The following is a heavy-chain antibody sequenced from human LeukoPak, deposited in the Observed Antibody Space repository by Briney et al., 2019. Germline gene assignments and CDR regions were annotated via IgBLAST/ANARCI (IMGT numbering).Heavy chain of an antibody. Sequence: GGSLRLSCAASGFSFSEHSMNWVRQAPGKGLEWVSSISSSSSYIYYADSVKGRFTISRDNAKNSLYLQMNSLRAEDTAVYYCARAFSHYADYWGQGTLVTVSS. CDR3: ARAFSHYADY. D-gene: IGHD4-17*01. V-gene: IGHV3-21*01. J-gene: IGHJ4*02. CDR1: GFSFSEHS. CDR2: ISSSSSYI.